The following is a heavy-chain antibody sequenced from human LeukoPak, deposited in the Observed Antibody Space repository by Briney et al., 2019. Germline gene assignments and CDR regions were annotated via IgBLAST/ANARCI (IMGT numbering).Heavy chain of an antibody. Sequence: GSLRLSCEASGFIFSSAWMTWVRQAPGKGLEWVGHIKNKTNGGTTDYAAPVKGRFSTSRDDSKKTLYLQMNRLRTEDTAVYYCARGLCTSTGCYQGPFDFWGQGMLVTVSS. CDR2: IKNKTNGGTT. V-gene: IGHV3-15*01. J-gene: IGHJ4*02. D-gene: IGHD2-2*01. CDR1: GFIFSSAW. CDR3: ARGLCTSTGCYQGPFDF.